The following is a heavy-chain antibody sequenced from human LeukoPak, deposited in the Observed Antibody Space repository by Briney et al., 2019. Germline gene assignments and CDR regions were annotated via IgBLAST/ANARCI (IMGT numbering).Heavy chain of an antibody. CDR2: IKQDGSTK. D-gene: IGHD2-8*02. V-gene: IGHV3-7*01. CDR1: GFTFSNSW. J-gene: IGHJ4*02. Sequence: GGSLRLSCAASGFTFSNSWMAWVRRAPGKGLEWVANIKQDGSTKHYADALKGRFTISRDNPKNSVYLQMNSLRADDTAVYYCARDTGGSLDYWGQGILVTAAS. CDR3: ARDTGGSLDY.